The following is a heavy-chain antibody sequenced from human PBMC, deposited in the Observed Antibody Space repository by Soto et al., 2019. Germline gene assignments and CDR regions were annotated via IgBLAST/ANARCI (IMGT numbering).Heavy chain of an antibody. CDR2: IYYSGST. CDR1: GGSISSYY. D-gene: IGHD3-22*01. V-gene: IGHV4-59*01. CDR3: ARGSDYYDSSSYYFDY. J-gene: IGHJ4*02. Sequence: TLSLTCTVSGGSISSYYWSWIRQPPGKGLEWIGYIYYSGSTNYNPSLKSRVTISVDTSKNQFSLKLSSVTAADTAVYYCARGSDYYDSSSYYFDYWGQGTLVTVSS.